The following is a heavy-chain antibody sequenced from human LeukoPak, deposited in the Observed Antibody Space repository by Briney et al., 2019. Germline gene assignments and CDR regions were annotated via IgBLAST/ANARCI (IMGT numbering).Heavy chain of an antibody. Sequence: SETLSLTCTVSGGSISSSSYYWGWIRQPPGKGLEWIGSIYYSGSTYYNPSLKSRVTISVDKSKNQFSLKLSSVTAADTAVYYCARGATLLLWFGELSGSWFDPWGQGTLVTVSS. CDR3: ARGATLLLWFGELSGSWFDP. D-gene: IGHD3-10*01. J-gene: IGHJ5*02. CDR2: IYYSGST. V-gene: IGHV4-39*07. CDR1: GGSISSSSYY.